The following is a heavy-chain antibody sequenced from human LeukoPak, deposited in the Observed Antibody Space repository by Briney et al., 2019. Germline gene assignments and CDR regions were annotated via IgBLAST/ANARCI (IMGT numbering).Heavy chain of an antibody. CDR1: GFTFSSYA. J-gene: IGHJ4*02. V-gene: IGHV3-30-3*01. D-gene: IGHD3-22*01. CDR3: ARDFAGSGYYYLNY. Sequence: PGGSLRLSGAASGFTFSSYAMPWVRQAPGKGLEWVAVISYDGSNKYYADSVKGRFTISRDNSKNTLYLQMNSLRAEDTAVYYCARDFAGSGYYYLNYWGQGTLVTVSS. CDR2: ISYDGSNK.